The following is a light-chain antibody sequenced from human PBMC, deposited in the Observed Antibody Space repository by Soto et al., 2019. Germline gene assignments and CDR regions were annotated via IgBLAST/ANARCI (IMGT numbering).Light chain of an antibody. V-gene: IGLV3-21*02. J-gene: IGLJ2*01. CDR3: QEWDSTLDQWI. CDR2: DDR. Sequence: SYELTQPPSVSVAPGQTATITCGGGNIGSKSVHWYQQRPGQAPVLVVYDDRDRPSGIPDRFSGSNSGNTATLTISRVEVGDEAEYHCQEWDSTLDQWIFGGGTKLTVL. CDR1: NIGSKS.